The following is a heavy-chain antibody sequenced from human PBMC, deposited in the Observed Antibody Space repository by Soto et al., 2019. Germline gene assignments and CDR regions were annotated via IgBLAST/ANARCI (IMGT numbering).Heavy chain of an antibody. V-gene: IGHV1-24*01. CDR2: FDPEDGET. CDR1: GYTLTELS. CDR3: ATRIIVVVTTDAFDI. Sequence: ASVKVSCKVSGYTLTELSMHWVRQAPGKGLEWMGGFDPEDGETIYAQKFQGRVTMTEDTSTDTAYMELSSLRSEDTAAYYCATRIIVVVTTDAFDIWGQGTMVTVSS. D-gene: IGHD3-22*01. J-gene: IGHJ3*02.